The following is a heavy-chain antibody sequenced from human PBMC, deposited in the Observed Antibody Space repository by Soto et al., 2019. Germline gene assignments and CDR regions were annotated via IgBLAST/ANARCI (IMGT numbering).Heavy chain of an antibody. CDR1: GGSISSGGYY. V-gene: IGHV4-31*03. Sequence: SETLSLTCTASGGSISSGGYYWSWIRQHPGKGLEWIGYIYYSGSTYYNPSLKSRVTISVDTSKNQFSLKLSSVTAADTAVYYCARTYCSSTSCLYDAPDGGDYWGQGTLVTVSS. CDR2: IYYSGST. CDR3: ARTYCSSTSCLYDAPDGGDY. D-gene: IGHD2-2*01. J-gene: IGHJ4*02.